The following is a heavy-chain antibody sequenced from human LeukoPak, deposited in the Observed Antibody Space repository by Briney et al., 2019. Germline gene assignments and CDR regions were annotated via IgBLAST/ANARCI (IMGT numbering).Heavy chain of an antibody. Sequence: SETLSLTCTVSGGSFSSGSYYWSWIRQPAGKGLEWIGRINTSGSTNYNPSLKSRVTMSVDTSKNQFSLRLSSVTAADTAVYYCARGRKVVGEFWRPYYYHYMDVWGKGTTVTVSS. D-gene: IGHD3-10*01. V-gene: IGHV4-61*02. CDR1: GGSFSSGSYY. J-gene: IGHJ6*03. CDR2: INTSGST. CDR3: ARGRKVVGEFWRPYYYHYMDV.